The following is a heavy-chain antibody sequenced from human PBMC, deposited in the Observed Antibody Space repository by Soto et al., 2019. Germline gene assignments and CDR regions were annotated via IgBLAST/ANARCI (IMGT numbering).Heavy chain of an antibody. CDR3: AKDGGKDGYFGNWFDP. CDR1: GYTFTSYY. D-gene: IGHD5-12*01. J-gene: IGHJ5*02. V-gene: IGHV1-69*13. Sequence: SVKVSCKSSGYTFTSYYMHWVRQAPGQGLEWLGRIIPIFGSVTFAQKFQGRITLTADESTTTVYMELSSLRSDDTAVYYCAKDGGKDGYFGNWFDPWGQGTQVTVSS. CDR2: IIPIFGSV.